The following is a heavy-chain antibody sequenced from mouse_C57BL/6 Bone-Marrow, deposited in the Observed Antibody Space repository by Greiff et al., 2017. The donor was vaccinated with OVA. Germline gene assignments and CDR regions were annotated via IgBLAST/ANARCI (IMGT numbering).Heavy chain of an antibody. Sequence: EVQLQQSGPELVKPGASVKISCKASGYTFTDYYMNWVKQSHGKSLEWIGDINPNNGGTSYNQKFKGKATLTVDKSSSTAYMQLSSLTSEDSAVYYCASHYYGSSYGYWGQGTTLTVSS. V-gene: IGHV1-26*01. CDR3: ASHYYGSSYGY. CDR1: GYTFTDYY. CDR2: INPNNGGT. J-gene: IGHJ2*01. D-gene: IGHD1-1*01.